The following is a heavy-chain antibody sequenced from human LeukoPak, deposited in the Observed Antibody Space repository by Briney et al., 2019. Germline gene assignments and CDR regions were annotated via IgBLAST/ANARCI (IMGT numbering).Heavy chain of an antibody. Sequence: PSETLSLTCTVSGGSISSYYWSWIRQPPGKGLEWIGEINHSGSTNYNPSLKSRVTISVDTSKNQFSLKLSSVTAADTAVYYCARVGYYGSGSILPYYYYGMDVWGQGTTVTVSS. V-gene: IGHV4-34*01. CDR2: INHSGST. CDR1: GGSISSYY. CDR3: ARVGYYGSGSILPYYYYGMDV. J-gene: IGHJ6*02. D-gene: IGHD3-10*01.